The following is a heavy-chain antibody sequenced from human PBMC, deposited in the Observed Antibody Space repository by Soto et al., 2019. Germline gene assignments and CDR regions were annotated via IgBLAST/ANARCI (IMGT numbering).Heavy chain of an antibody. D-gene: IGHD6-19*01. J-gene: IGHJ3*02. V-gene: IGHV3-9*01. CDR2: ISSHGDNI. Sequence: EVQLVESGGGLVQPGRSLRLSCAASGFAFDDYAMHWVRQTPGKGLEWVSGISSHGDNIAYTDSLRGRFTISRDSAENSLYLQMNSLRAEDTALYFCAKGLAGWYGDAFDIWGQGTMVTVSS. CDR1: GFAFDDYA. CDR3: AKGLAGWYGDAFDI.